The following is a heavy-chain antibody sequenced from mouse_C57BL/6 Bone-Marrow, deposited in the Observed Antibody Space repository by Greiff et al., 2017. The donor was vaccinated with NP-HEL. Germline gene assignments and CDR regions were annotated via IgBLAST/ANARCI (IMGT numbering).Heavy chain of an antibody. CDR3: ARDGAGYRYYAMDY. Sequence: EVQRVESGGGLVKPGGSLKLSCAASGFTFSSYAMSWVRQTPEKRLEWVATISDGGSYTYYPDNVKGRFTISRDNAKNNLYLQMSHLKSEDTAMYYCARDGAGYRYYAMDYWGQGTSVTVSS. J-gene: IGHJ4*01. CDR2: ISDGGSYT. CDR1: GFTFSSYA. V-gene: IGHV5-4*01. D-gene: IGHD2-14*01.